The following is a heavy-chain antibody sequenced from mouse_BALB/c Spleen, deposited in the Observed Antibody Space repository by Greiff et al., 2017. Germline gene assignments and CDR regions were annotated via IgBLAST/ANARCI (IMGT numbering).Heavy chain of an antibody. D-gene: IGHD2-1*01. J-gene: IGHJ4*01. Sequence: VQLQQSGAELVRPGTSVKVSCKASGYAFTNYLLEWVKQRPGQGLEWIGVINPGSGGTNYNEKFKGKATLTADKSSSTAYMQLSSLTSDDSAVYFCARWGGNYDYAMDYWGQGTSVTVSS. V-gene: IGHV1-54*01. CDR1: GYAFTNYL. CDR3: ARWGGNYDYAMDY. CDR2: INPGSGGT.